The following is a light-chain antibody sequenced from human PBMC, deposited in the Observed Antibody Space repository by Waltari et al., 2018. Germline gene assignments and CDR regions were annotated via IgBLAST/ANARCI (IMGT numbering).Light chain of an antibody. CDR2: GAS. CDR1: QCVTNNY. Sequence: EIVLTQSPATLSLSPGERATLSCKASQCVTNNYLAWYQQKRGQAPRALIYGASSRASGVPDRFSGSGSGTDFTLTISRLEPEDFAVYYCQQYGTSLSTFGQGTRVEIK. V-gene: IGKV3-20*01. CDR3: QQYGTSLST. J-gene: IGKJ1*01.